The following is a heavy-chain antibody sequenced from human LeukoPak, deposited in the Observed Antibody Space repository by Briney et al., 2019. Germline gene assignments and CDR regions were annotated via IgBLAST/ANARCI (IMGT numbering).Heavy chain of an antibody. V-gene: IGHV3-7*03. CDR1: GFTFNSYW. J-gene: IGHJ4*02. CDR3: ANIRGG. Sequence: GGSLRLSCAASGFTFNSYWMTWGRQAPGKGLEWVANIKQDGSEKLYVDSVKGRFAISRDNAKNSLYLQMNSLRVEDTAVYYCANIRGGWGQGTLVTVSS. D-gene: IGHD3-10*01. CDR2: IKQDGSEK.